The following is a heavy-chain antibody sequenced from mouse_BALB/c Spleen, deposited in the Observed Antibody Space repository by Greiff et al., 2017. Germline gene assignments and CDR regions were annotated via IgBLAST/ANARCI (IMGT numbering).Heavy chain of an antibody. Sequence: VQLQESGAELARPGASVKMSCKASGYTFTSYTMHWVKQRPGQGLEWIGYINPSSGYTNYNQKFKDKATLTADKSSSTAYMQLSSLTSEDSAVYYCARYGIYDYPWFAYWGQGTLVTVSA. D-gene: IGHD2-4*01. CDR3: ARYGIYDYPWFAY. CDR1: GYTFTSYT. J-gene: IGHJ3*01. CDR2: INPSSGYT. V-gene: IGHV1-4*01.